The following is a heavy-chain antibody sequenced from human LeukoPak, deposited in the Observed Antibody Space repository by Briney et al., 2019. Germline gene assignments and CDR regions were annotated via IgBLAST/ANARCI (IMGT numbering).Heavy chain of an antibody. J-gene: IGHJ3*02. V-gene: IGHV3-30*02. CDR2: IRYDGSNK. D-gene: IGHD3-22*01. CDR3: ARGIGSGYFDAFDI. Sequence: GGSLRLSCAASGFTFSSYGMHWVRQAPGKGLEWVAFIRYDGSNKYYADSVKGRFTISRDNSKNTLYLQMNSLRAEDTAVYYCARGIGSGYFDAFDIWGQGTMVTVSS. CDR1: GFTFSSYG.